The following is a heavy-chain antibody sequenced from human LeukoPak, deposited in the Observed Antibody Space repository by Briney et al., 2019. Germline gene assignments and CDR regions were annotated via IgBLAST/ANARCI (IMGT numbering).Heavy chain of an antibody. CDR1: GFTFSSYG. J-gene: IGHJ3*02. V-gene: IGHV3-30*02. CDR3: AKGLFRSDAFDI. Sequence: GGSLRLSCAASGFTFSSYGMHWVRQAPGKGLEWVAFIRYDGSNKYYADSVKGRFTISRDNSKNTLYLQMNSLRAEDTAVYYCAKGLFRSDAFDIWGQGTMVTVSS. CDR2: IRYDGSNK.